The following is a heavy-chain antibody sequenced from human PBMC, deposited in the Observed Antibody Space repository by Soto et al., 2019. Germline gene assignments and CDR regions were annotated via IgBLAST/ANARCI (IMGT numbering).Heavy chain of an antibody. Sequence: GGSLRLSCAASGFTFSSYSMNWVRQAPGKGLEWVSSISSSSSYIYYADSVKGRFTISRDNAKNSLYLQMNSLRAEDTAVYYCVMIGGYYDSSGYYWGVGEDYWGQGTLVTVSS. V-gene: IGHV3-21*01. CDR2: ISSSSSYI. CDR3: VMIGGYYDSSGYYWGVGEDY. J-gene: IGHJ4*02. D-gene: IGHD3-22*01. CDR1: GFTFSSYS.